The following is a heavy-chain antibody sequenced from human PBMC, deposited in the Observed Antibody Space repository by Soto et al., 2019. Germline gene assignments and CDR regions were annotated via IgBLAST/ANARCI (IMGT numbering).Heavy chain of an antibody. D-gene: IGHD3-22*01. CDR2: INHSGST. J-gene: IGHJ3*01. CDR3: ARGQYYDSSGQLLH. V-gene: IGHV4-34*01. Sequence: SETLSLTCAVYGGSFSGYYWSWIRQPPGKGLEWIGEINHSGSTDYNPSLKSRVTISVDTSKNQFSLKLSSVTAADTAVYYCARGQYYDSSGQLLHWGQGTMVTVSS. CDR1: GGSFSGYY.